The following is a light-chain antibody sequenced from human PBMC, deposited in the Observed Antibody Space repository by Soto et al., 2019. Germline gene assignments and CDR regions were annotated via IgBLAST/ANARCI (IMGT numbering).Light chain of an antibody. V-gene: IGLV1-40*01. CDR1: SSNIGAGYD. CDR2: GNS. J-gene: IGLJ3*02. Sequence: QSVLTQPPSVSGAPGQRVPISCTGSSSNIGAGYDVHWYQQLPGTAPKLLIYGNSNRPSGVPDRFSGSKSGTSASLAITGLQAEDEADYYCQSHDSSLNGWVFGGGTKLTVL. CDR3: QSHDSSLNGWV.